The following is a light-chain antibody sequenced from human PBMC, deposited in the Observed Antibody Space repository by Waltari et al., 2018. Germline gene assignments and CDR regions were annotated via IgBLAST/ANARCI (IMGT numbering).Light chain of an antibody. V-gene: IGLV2-14*01. Sequence: QSALTQPASVSGSPGQSITISCTGSSTDVGAYTFVSWSQKHPGKVPKLILYDVGNRPSGISHRFSASKSGNTASLTISGLQEEDEGEYYCSSYTTSTTLLFGTGTRLTVL. CDR2: DVG. CDR1: STDVGAYTF. CDR3: SSYTTSTTLL. J-gene: IGLJ1*01.